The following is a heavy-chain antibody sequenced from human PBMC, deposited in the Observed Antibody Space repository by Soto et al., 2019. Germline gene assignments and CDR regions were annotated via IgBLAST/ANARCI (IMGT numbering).Heavy chain of an antibody. J-gene: IGHJ4*02. D-gene: IGHD1-26*01. CDR1: GFTFDDYA. Sequence: EVHLVESGGGLVQPGRSLRLSCAASGFTFDDYAMHWVRQAPGKGLEWVSGISWNSDSTGYADSVKGRFTISRDNAKNSLFLQMNTLRAEDTALYFCAKDTYIIVGGTLIDFWGRGTLVSVSS. V-gene: IGHV3-9*01. CDR3: AKDTYIIVGGTLIDF. CDR2: ISWNSDST.